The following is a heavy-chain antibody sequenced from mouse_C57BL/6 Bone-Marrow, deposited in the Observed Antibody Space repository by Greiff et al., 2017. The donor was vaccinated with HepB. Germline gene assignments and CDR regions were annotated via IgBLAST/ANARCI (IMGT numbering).Heavy chain of an antibody. CDR2: IYPRSGNT. CDR3: ASEGYYYGSSYPYAMDY. D-gene: IGHD1-1*01. J-gene: IGHJ4*01. V-gene: IGHV1-81*01. Sequence: VQLQQSGAELARPGASVKLSCKASGYTFTSYGISWVKQRTGQGLEWIGEIYPRSGNTYYNEKFQGKATLTADKSSSTAYMELRSLTSEDSAVYFCASEGYYYGSSYPYAMDYWGQGTSVTVSS. CDR1: GYTFTSYG.